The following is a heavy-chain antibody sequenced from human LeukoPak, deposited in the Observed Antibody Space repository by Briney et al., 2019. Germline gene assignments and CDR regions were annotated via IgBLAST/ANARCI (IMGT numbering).Heavy chain of an antibody. D-gene: IGHD4-17*01. CDR3: AKASSGEDYFDY. Sequence: PGGSLRLSCAASGFTLDDYAMHWVRQAPGKGLEWVSGISWNSGSIGYADSVKGRFTISRDNAKNSLYLQMNSLRAEDTALYYCAKASSGEDYFDYWGQGTLVTVSS. CDR1: GFTLDDYA. CDR2: ISWNSGSI. V-gene: IGHV3-9*01. J-gene: IGHJ4*02.